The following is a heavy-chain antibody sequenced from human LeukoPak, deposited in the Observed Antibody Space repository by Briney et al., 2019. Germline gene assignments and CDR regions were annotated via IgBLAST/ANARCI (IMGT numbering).Heavy chain of an antibody. CDR3: ARYIVVVPAAMPYNWFDP. J-gene: IGHJ5*02. CDR2: IYYSGST. V-gene: IGHV4-61*01. Sequence: SETLSLTCTVSGGSVSSGSYYWSWFRQPPGKGLEWMGYIYYSGSTNYNPSLKSRVTISVDTSKNQFSLKLSSVTAADRAVYYCARYIVVVPAAMPYNWFDPWGQGTLVTVSS. CDR1: GGSVSSGSYY. D-gene: IGHD2-2*01.